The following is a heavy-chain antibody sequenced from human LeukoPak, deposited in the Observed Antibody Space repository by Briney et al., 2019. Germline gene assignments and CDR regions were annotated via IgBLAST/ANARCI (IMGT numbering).Heavy chain of an antibody. CDR3: ARVLSVSYCDS. V-gene: IGHV3-48*04. CDR2: ISSSSSTI. D-gene: IGHD2/OR15-2a*01. J-gene: IGHJ4*02. CDR1: GFTFNTYG. Sequence: GGSLRLSCAASGFTFNTYGMHWVRQAPGKGLEWVSYISSSSSTIYYADSVKGRFTISRDNAKNSLYLQMNSLRGEDTAVYYCARVLSVSYCDSWGQGTLVTVSS.